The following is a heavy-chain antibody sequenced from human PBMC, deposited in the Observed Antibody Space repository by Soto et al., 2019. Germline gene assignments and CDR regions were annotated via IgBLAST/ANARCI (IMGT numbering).Heavy chain of an antibody. CDR2: IKSKTDGGTT. Sequence: GGSLRLSCAASGFTFSNAWMSWVRKAPGKGLEWVGRIKSKTDGGTTDYAAPVKGRFTISRDDSKNTLYLQMNSLKTEDTAVYYCTTDEADYGANLPDAFDIWGQGTMVTVSS. CDR3: TTDEADYGANLPDAFDI. V-gene: IGHV3-15*01. D-gene: IGHD4-17*01. J-gene: IGHJ3*02. CDR1: GFTFSNAW.